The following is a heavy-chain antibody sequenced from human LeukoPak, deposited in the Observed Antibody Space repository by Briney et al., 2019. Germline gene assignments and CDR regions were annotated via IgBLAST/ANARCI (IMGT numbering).Heavy chain of an antibody. J-gene: IGHJ5*02. Sequence: PSETLSLTCTVSGGSISSGSYYWSWIRQPAGKGLEWIGRIYTSGSTNYNPSLKSRVTISVDTSKNQFSLKLSSVTAADTAVYYCARGQYYYGSGTHLDPWGQGTLVTVSS. CDR3: ARGQYYYGSGTHLDP. CDR1: GGSISSGSYY. D-gene: IGHD3-10*01. V-gene: IGHV4-61*02. CDR2: IYTSGST.